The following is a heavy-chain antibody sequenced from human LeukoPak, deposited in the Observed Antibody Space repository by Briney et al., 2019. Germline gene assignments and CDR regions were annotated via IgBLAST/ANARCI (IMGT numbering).Heavy chain of an antibody. CDR1: GGSCSGYY. D-gene: IGHD3-10*01. J-gene: IGHJ5*02. CDR3: ARVRRSGSYYNLLNWFDP. CDR2: INHSGST. Sequence: SETRSLTCAVYGGSCSGYYWSWIRQPPGKGLEWIGEINHSGSTNYNPSLKSRVTISVDTSKNQFSLKLSSVTAADTAVYYCARVRRSGSYYNLLNWFDPWGQGTLVTVSS. V-gene: IGHV4-34*01.